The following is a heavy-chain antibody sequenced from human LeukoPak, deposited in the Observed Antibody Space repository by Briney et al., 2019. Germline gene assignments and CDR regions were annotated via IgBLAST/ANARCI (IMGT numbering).Heavy chain of an antibody. J-gene: IGHJ4*02. CDR1: GFTFSRYE. D-gene: IGHD5-18*01. CDR2: ISSSGSTI. CDR3: ARAQGGKIQLWAYYFDY. Sequence: GESLRLSCAASGFTFSRYEMNWVRQAPGKGLEWVSYISSSGSTIYYADSVKGRFTISRDNAKNSLNLQMNSLRAEDTAVYFCARAQGGKIQLWAYYFDYWGQGTLVTVSS. V-gene: IGHV3-48*03.